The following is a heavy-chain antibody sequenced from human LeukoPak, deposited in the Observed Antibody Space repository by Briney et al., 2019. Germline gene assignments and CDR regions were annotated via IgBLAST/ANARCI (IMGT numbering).Heavy chain of an antibody. Sequence: SETLSLTCTVSGGSISSSSYYWGWIRQPPGKGLEWIGSIHYSGSTYYNPSLKSRVTISVDTSKNQFSLKLSSVAAADTAVYYCARDTGSSGPLSWFDPWGRGTLVTVSS. CDR3: ARDTGSSGPLSWFDP. J-gene: IGHJ5*02. D-gene: IGHD6-13*01. V-gene: IGHV4-39*07. CDR2: IHYSGST. CDR1: GGSISSSSYY.